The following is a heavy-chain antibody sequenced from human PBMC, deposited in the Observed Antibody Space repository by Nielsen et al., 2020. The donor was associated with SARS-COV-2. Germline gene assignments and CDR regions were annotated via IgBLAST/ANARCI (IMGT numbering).Heavy chain of an antibody. CDR3: ARGRRRSGVVVVPAAMASYGMDV. V-gene: IGHV4-59*12. Sequence: WIRQPPGKGLEWIGYIYYSGSTNYNPSLKSRVTISVDTSKNQFSLKLSSVTAADTAVYYCARGRRRSGVVVVPAAMASYGMDVWGQGTTVTVSS. D-gene: IGHD2-2*01. J-gene: IGHJ6*02. CDR2: IYYSGST.